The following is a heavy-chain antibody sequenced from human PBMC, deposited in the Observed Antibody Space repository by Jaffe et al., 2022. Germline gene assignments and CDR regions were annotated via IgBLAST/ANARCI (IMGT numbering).Heavy chain of an antibody. J-gene: IGHJ4*02. CDR1: GFTFGDYA. V-gene: IGHV3-49*04. CDR3: CGDEGGYDYGFDY. CDR2: IRSKAYGGTT. D-gene: IGHD5-12*01. Sequence: EVQLVESGGGLVQPGRSLRLSCTASGFTFGDYAMSWVRQAPGKGLEWVGFIRSKAYGGTTEYAASVKGRFTISRDDSKSIAYLQMNSLKTEDTAVYYCCGDEGGYDYGFDYWGQGTLVTVSS.